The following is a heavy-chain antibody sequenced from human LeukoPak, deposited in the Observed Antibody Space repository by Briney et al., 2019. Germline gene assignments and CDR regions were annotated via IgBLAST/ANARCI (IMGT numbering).Heavy chain of an antibody. J-gene: IGHJ4*02. CDR3: AYGDSGSFFFDF. CDR2: IYYSGNT. Sequence: SETLSLTCTVSGGSVSSGSYYWSWIRQPPGKGLEWIGYIYYSGNTNYNPSLKSRVTISVDTSKNQFSLKLSSVTAADTAVYYCAYGDSGSFFFDFWGQGTLVTVS. D-gene: IGHD4-17*01. V-gene: IGHV4-61*01. CDR1: GGSVSSGSYY.